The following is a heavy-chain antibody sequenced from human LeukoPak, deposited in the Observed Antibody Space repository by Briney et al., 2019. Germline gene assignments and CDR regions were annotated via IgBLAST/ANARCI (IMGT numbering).Heavy chain of an antibody. CDR3: AAGVYYYDSSGYPEYFDY. CDR2: INHSGST. J-gene: IGHJ4*02. Sequence: SETLSLTCAVYGGSFSGYYWSWIRQPPGKGLEWIGEINHSGSTNYNPSLKSRVTISVDTSKNQFSLKLSSVTAADTAVYYCAAGVYYYDSSGYPEYFDYWGQGTLVTVSS. CDR1: GGSFSGYY. V-gene: IGHV4-34*01. D-gene: IGHD3-22*01.